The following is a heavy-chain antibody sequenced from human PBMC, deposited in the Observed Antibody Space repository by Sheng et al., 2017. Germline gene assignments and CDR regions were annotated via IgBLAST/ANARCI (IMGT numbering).Heavy chain of an antibody. CDR1: GGSITSGGYS. CDR3: ARVITIFGVVTGAFDI. D-gene: IGHD3-3*01. J-gene: IGHJ3*02. V-gene: IGHV4-30-2*01. Sequence: QLQLQESGSGLVKPSQTLSLTCPVSGGSITSGGYSWSWIRQPPGKGLEWIGYIYHSGSTHYNPSLKSRVTISVDRSKNQFSLKLSSVTAADTAVYYCARVITIFGVVTGAFDIWGRRDNGHRLF. CDR2: IYHSGST.